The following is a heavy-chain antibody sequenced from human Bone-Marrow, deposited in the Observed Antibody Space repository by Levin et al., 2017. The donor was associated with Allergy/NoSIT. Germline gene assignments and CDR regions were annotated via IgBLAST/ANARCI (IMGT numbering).Heavy chain of an antibody. CDR1: GFSLTSGSYY. Sequence: SYTLSLTFTFSGFSLTSGSYYWSWIRQPAGKGLEWIGHSYTSGNITYNPSLKSRVTLSLDTSKNQFSLKLRSVTAADTAVYYCARVLQYSYYYTDVWGKGTMVTVSS. J-gene: IGHJ6*03. V-gene: IGHV4-61*09. CDR3: ARVLQYSYYYTDV. CDR2: SYTSGNI. D-gene: IGHD2-21*01.